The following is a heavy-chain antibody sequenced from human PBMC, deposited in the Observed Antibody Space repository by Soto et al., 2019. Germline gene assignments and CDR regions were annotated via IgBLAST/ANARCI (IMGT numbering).Heavy chain of an antibody. CDR2: ISYGGNTQ. J-gene: IGHJ4*02. CDR1: GFIFSGYA. CDR3: AKETNAYEINF. D-gene: IGHD3-9*01. V-gene: IGHV3-30-3*01. Sequence: QVQLVESGGGVVRPGRSLRLSCAASGFIFSGYAMHWVRQAPGKGLEWVAVISYGGNTQYYADSVKGRFTVSRDKSNNMLYVQMTNLRDADTAMYYCAKETNAYEINFWGQGTLVTVS.